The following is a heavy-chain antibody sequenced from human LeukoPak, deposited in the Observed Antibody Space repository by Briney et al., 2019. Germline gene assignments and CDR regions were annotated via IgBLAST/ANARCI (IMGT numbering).Heavy chain of an antibody. J-gene: IGHJ4*02. CDR1: GGSISVGSYY. V-gene: IGHV4-61*02. Sequence: SETLSLTCTVSGGSISVGSYYWSWIRQPAGKGLEWIGRIYTTGGTNYNPSLKSRVTISVDSSKNQFSLKPSSVTAADTAVYYCASDGVVYGQVAWGQGTLVTVSS. CDR3: ASDGVVYGQVA. D-gene: IGHD3-10*01. CDR2: IYTTGGT.